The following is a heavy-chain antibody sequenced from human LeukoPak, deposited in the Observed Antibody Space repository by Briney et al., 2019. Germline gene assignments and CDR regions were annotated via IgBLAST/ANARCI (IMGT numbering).Heavy chain of an antibody. D-gene: IGHD6-19*01. Sequence: GGSLRLSCAASGFTFSSHAMSWVRQAPGKGLEWVSAISGSGGSTYYADSVKGRFTISRDNSKNTLYLQMNSLRAEDTAVYYCAKDRLSSGLYYDAFDIWGQGTMVTVSS. CDR1: GFTFSSHA. J-gene: IGHJ3*02. CDR3: AKDRLSSGLYYDAFDI. CDR2: ISGSGGST. V-gene: IGHV3-23*01.